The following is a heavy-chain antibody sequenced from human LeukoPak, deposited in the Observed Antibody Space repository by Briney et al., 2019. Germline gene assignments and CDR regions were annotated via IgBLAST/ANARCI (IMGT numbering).Heavy chain of an antibody. CDR1: GFTFSSYA. CDR3: AKKRDAFDI. J-gene: IGHJ3*02. Sequence: GGSLRLSCVASGFTFSSYAMGWVRQAPGKRPEWVSSLTDSGGTTYYEDSVKGRFTISRDNSKNTLYLHMNSLRAEDTAMYYCAKKRDAFDIWGQGTVVAVSS. CDR2: LTDSGGTT. V-gene: IGHV3-23*01. D-gene: IGHD5-24*01.